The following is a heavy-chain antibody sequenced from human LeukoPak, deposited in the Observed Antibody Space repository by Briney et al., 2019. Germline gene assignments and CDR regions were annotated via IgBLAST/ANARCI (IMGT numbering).Heavy chain of an antibody. Sequence: ASVKVSCKASGGTFSSYAMSWVQQGPGQGLEWMGRITPIFGIANYAQKFQGRVTITADKSTSTAYMELSSLRSEDTAVYYCARDSDYGGNLGYWGQGTLVTVSS. CDR2: ITPIFGIA. CDR1: GGTFSSYA. D-gene: IGHD4-23*01. CDR3: ARDSDYGGNLGY. V-gene: IGHV1-69*04. J-gene: IGHJ4*02.